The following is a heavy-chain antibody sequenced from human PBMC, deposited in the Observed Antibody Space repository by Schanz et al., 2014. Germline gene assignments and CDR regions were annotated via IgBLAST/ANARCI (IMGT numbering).Heavy chain of an antibody. D-gene: IGHD6-19*01. CDR3: ARLGTGMAVAGSVIDSYYYYMDV. CDR1: GYTFTSYG. CDR2: IIPILGIA. Sequence: VQLVQSGAEVKRPGASVKVSCKASGYTFTSYGISWVRQAPGQGLEWMGWIIPILGIANYAQKFQGRVTMTRNTSISTAYMELSSLRSEDTAVYYCARLGTGMAVAGSVIDSYYYYMDVWGEGTTVTVSS. J-gene: IGHJ6*03. V-gene: IGHV1-8*02.